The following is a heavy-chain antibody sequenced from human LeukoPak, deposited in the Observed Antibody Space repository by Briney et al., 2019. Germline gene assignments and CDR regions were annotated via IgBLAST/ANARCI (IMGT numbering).Heavy chain of an antibody. CDR1: GVTLSSDA. CDR3: ARDIVDGDYVSGY. V-gene: IGHV3-21*01. J-gene: IGHJ4*02. Sequence: GGALRLSCAASGVTLSSDAMSWVRPAPGKGLGRGSSITTTSAYIYYADSVKGRFTISRDNAKNSLYPQMNSLRVDDTAVYYCARDIVDGDYVSGYWGQGTLVTVSS. D-gene: IGHD4-17*01. CDR2: ITTTSAYI.